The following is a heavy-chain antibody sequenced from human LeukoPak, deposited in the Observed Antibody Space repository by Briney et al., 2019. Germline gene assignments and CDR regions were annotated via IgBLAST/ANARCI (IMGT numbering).Heavy chain of an antibody. V-gene: IGHV1-18*01. CDR3: VRERIMVRGVTTFYYYYGMDV. Sequence: ASVKVSCKASGYTFTSYGINWVRQAPGQGLEWMGWISTYNGNTNYAQKFQGRVTLTTDTSTTTGYLELRSLRSDDTAVYYCVRERIMVRGVTTFYYYYGMDVWGQGTTVTVSS. D-gene: IGHD3-10*01. CDR2: ISTYNGNT. J-gene: IGHJ6*02. CDR1: GYTFTSYG.